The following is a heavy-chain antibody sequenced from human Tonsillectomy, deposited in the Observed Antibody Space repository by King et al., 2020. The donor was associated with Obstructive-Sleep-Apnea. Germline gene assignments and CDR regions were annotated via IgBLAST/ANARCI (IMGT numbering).Heavy chain of an antibody. CDR3: ARHQFDSSGYYSFDY. V-gene: IGHV4-59*08. CDR2: IYYRGSP. CDR1: GGSIRNYY. J-gene: IGHJ4*02. D-gene: IGHD3-22*01. Sequence: VQLQESGPGLVKPSETLSLTCTVSGGSIRNYYLSLIRQPPGKGVEWIGYIYYRGSPFYNPSLKSRVTISVDTSKNQFSLKLSSVTAADTAVYYCARHQFDSSGYYSFDYWGQGTLVTVSS.